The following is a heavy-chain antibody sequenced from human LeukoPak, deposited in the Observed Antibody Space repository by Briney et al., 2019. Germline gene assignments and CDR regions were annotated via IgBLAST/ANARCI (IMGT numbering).Heavy chain of an antibody. J-gene: IGHJ4*02. Sequence: GASVKVSCKASGYTFTGYYMHWVRQAPGRGLEWMGWINPNSGGTNYAQKFQGRVTMTRDTSISTAYMELSRLRSDDTAVYYCARGRPMVRGVRVSYYFDYWGQGTLVTVSS. CDR1: GYTFTGYY. CDR2: INPNSGGT. D-gene: IGHD3-10*01. CDR3: ARGRPMVRGVRVSYYFDY. V-gene: IGHV1-2*02.